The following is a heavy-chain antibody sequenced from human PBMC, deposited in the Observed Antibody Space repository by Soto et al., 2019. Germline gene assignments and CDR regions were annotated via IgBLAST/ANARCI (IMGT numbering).Heavy chain of an antibody. CDR2: INPNSGGT. Sequence: ASVKVSCKASGYTFSDYYIHWVRQAPGQGLEWMGWINPNSGGTKYAPKFQGGVTMTRDTSITTAYMELSRLRSGDTAVYYCAREPATAKPEGVDFWGQGTMVTVSS. J-gene: IGHJ4*02. D-gene: IGHD1-1*01. CDR1: GYTFSDYY. CDR3: AREPATAKPEGVDF. V-gene: IGHV1-2*02.